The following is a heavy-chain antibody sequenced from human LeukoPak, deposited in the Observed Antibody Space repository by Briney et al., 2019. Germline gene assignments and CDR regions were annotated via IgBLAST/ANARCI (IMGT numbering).Heavy chain of an antibody. CDR3: ARDEINFDWLPQYRNWFDP. CDR2: ISGYNGNT. V-gene: IGHV1-18*01. D-gene: IGHD3-9*01. J-gene: IGHJ5*02. CDR1: GYTFTSHG. Sequence: ASVKVSCKASGYTFTSHGISWVRQAPGQGLEWMGWISGYNGNTNYAQKLQGRVTMTTDTSTSTAYMELRSLRSDDTAVYYCARDEINFDWLPQYRNWFDPWGQGTLVTVSS.